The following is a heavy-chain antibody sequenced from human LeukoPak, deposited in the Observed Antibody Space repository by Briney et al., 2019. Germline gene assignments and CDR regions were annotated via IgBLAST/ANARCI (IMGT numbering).Heavy chain of an antibody. V-gene: IGHV3-30*18. J-gene: IGHJ4*02. CDR2: ISYDGSNK. CDR3: AKSSDNVFFRPFDY. CDR1: GFTFSDYT. Sequence: GGSLRLSCAASGFTFSDYTMNWVRQAPGKGLEWVAVISYDGSNKYYADSVKGRFTISRDNSKNTLYLQMNSLRAEDTAVYYCAKSSDNVFFRPFDYWGQGTLVTVSS. D-gene: IGHD3-16*01.